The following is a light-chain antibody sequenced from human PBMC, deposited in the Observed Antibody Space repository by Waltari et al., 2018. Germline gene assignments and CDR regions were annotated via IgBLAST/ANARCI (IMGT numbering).Light chain of an antibody. CDR2: AAS. V-gene: IGKV1-8*01. CDR1: PVISSD. J-gene: IGKJ5*01. Sequence: AIRITQSPSSLSASTGNRVTITCRASPVISSDLAWYQQKPGKAPKLLIYAASTLQSLVPSRFSGSGSGTDVTLTISCLQSEDLATYYCQQYYSYPHFGQGTRLEIK. CDR3: QQYYSYPH.